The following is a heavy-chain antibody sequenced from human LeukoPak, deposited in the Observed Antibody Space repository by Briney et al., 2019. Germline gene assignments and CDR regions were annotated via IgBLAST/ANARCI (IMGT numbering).Heavy chain of an antibody. J-gene: IGHJ3*02. CDR2: IRYDGSNK. CDR3: AKVYDYGDYGAFDI. V-gene: IGHV3-30*02. D-gene: IGHD4-17*01. CDR1: GFTFSSYG. Sequence: GGSLRLSCAASGFTFSSYGMHWVRQAPGKGLEWVAFIRYDGSNKYYADSVKGRFTISRDNSKNTPYLQINSLRAEDTAVYYCAKVYDYGDYGAFDIWGQGTMVTVSS.